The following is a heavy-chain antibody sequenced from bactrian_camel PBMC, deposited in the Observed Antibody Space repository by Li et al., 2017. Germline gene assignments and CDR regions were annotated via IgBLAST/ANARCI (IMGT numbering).Heavy chain of an antibody. D-gene: IGHD1*01. Sequence: VQLVESGGGSVQAGGSLRLSCAHSGYPSSRHCMGWFRQAPGKAREGVAFIDTDGSTRYGDAVKGRFTISRDNAQNTLYLQMNSLQLDDTNMYYCAIPERCGEAWSRGFGLWGQGTQVTVS. V-gene: IGHV3S42*01. CDR1: GYPSSRHC. J-gene: IGHJ6*01. CDR2: IDTDGST. CDR3: AIPERCGEAWSRGFGL.